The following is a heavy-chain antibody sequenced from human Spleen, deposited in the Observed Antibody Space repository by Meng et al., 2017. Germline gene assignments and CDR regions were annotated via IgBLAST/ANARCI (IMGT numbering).Heavy chain of an antibody. J-gene: IGHJ4*02. CDR3: AKSPTTMAHDVDY. Sequence: QVQLRQWGAGRVEPSETLCLSCLVSGGAFSGYYLSWLRQAPGKGLEWIGEINHIGGTNHNPDLVNGATILVGKYQNNPSLKLSYVPGSDSAVIYCAKSPTTMAHDVDYWGQGTLVTVSS. V-gene: IGHV4-34*04. CDR1: GGAFSGYY. D-gene: IGHD4-11*01. CDR2: INHIGGT.